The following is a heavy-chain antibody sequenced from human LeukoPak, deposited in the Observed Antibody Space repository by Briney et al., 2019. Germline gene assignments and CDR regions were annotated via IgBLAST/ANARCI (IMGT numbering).Heavy chain of an antibody. CDR2: VSSNGDST. CDR1: GLTFDIYA. V-gene: IGHV3-23*01. CDR3: AKNPLYDSSGYFFPTFDS. Sequence: GGSLRLSCAASGLTFDIYAMSWVRQAPGKGLEWVSAVSSNGDSTYYADSVKGRFAISRDNTSNTLFPQMNSLRAEDTAVYYCAKNPLYDSSGYFFPTFDSWGQGTLVAVSS. D-gene: IGHD3-22*01. J-gene: IGHJ5*01.